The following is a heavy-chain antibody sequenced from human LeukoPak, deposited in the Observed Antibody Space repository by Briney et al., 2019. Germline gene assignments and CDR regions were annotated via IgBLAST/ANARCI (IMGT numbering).Heavy chain of an antibody. CDR3: ARGPNSGSYFFYYYYGMDV. V-gene: IGHV3-33*01. J-gene: IGHJ6*02. CDR2: IWYDGSNK. D-gene: IGHD1-26*01. Sequence: GGSLRLSCAASGFTFSSYGMHWVRQAPGKGLEWVAVIWYDGSNKYYADSVKGRFTISRDNSKNTLYLQMNSLRAEDTAVYYCARGPNSGSYFFYYYYGMDVWGQGATVTVSS. CDR1: GFTFSSYG.